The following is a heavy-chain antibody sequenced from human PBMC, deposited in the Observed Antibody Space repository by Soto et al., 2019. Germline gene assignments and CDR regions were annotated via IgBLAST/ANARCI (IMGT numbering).Heavy chain of an antibody. V-gene: IGHV3-64D*06. J-gene: IGHJ6*02. D-gene: IGHD6-19*01. CDR1: GFTFSNFA. CDR2: ISSNGDST. CDR3: VKRIAVFGMDV. Sequence: GGSLRLSCSASGFTFSNFAMHWVRQAPGKGLEYVSAISSNGDSTYYADSVKGRFPISRDNSKNTLYLQMSSLRAEDTAVYYCVKRIAVFGMDVWGQGTTVTVSS.